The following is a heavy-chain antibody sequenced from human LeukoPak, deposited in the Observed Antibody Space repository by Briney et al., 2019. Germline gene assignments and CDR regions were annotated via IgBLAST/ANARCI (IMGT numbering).Heavy chain of an antibody. CDR3: AKSHSEYYGSGSFNY. V-gene: IGHV3-9*03. CDR2: ISWNSGSI. CDR1: GFNFRNYW. D-gene: IGHD3-10*01. Sequence: PGGSLRLSCAASGFNFRNYWMHWVRQAPGKGLEWVSGISWNSGSIGYADSVKGRFTISRDNAKNSLYLQMNSLRAEDMALYYCAKSHSEYYGSGSFNYWGQGTLVTVSS. J-gene: IGHJ4*02.